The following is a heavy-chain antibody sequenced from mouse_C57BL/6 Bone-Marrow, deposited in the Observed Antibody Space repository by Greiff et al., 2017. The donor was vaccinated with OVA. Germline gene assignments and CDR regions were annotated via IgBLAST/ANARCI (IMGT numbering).Heavy chain of an antibody. CDR3: AREGGLLWFAY. V-gene: IGHV1-69*01. CDR2: IDPSDSYT. CDR1: GYTFTSYW. D-gene: IGHD1-1*01. Sequence: QVQLKQPGAELVMPGASVKLSCKASGYTFTSYWMHWVKQRPGQGLEWIGEIDPSDSYTNYNQKFKGKSTLTVDKSSSTAYMQISSLTSEDSAVYYCAREGGLLWFAYWGQGTLVTVSA. J-gene: IGHJ3*01.